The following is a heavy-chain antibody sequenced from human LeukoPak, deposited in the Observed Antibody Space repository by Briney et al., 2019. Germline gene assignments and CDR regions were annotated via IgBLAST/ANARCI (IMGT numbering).Heavy chain of an antibody. CDR3: ARVYCSSTSCYSSDAFDI. CDR1: GYSISSGYY. V-gene: IGHV4-38-2*02. J-gene: IGHJ3*02. Sequence: PSKTLSLTCTVSGYSISSGYYWGWIRQPPGKGLEWIGSIYESGSTDYNPSLKSRVTISVDTSKNQFSLKLSSVTAADTAVYYCARVYCSSTSCYSSDAFDIWGQGTMVTVSS. CDR2: IYESGST. D-gene: IGHD2-2*01.